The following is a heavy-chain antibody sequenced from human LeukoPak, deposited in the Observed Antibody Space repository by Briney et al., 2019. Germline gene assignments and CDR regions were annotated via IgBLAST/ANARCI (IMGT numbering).Heavy chain of an antibody. V-gene: IGHV3-23*01. CDR2: ISGSGGST. CDR1: GFTFSSYG. CDR3: AKDLSRITIFGVVRRTYYYYMDV. Sequence: GGTLRLSCAASGFTFSSYGMSWVRQAPGKGLEWVSAISGSGGSTYYADSVKGRFTISRDNSKNTLYLQMNSLRAEDTAVYYCAKDLSRITIFGVVRRTYYYYMDVWGKGTTVTVSS. J-gene: IGHJ6*03. D-gene: IGHD3-3*01.